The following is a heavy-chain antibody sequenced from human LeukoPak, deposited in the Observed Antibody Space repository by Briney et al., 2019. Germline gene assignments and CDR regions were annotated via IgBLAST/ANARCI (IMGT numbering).Heavy chain of an antibody. CDR1: GFPFSDYS. Sequence: GGSLRLSCTASGFPFSDYSMNWVRHAPGKGLEWISYIGISSGNTKYADSVRGRFTISADNAKNSLYLQMNSLRVEDTAVYYCARDHNYAFDNWGQGTLVSVSS. CDR2: IGISSGNT. CDR3: ARDHNYAFDN. D-gene: IGHD1-1*01. J-gene: IGHJ4*02. V-gene: IGHV3-48*04.